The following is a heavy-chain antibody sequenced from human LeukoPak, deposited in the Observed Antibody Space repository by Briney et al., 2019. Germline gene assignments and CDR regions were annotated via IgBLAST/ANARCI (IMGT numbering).Heavy chain of an antibody. Sequence: SETLSLTCTVSGGSISSYYWSWIRQPPGKGLEWIGYIYYSGSTNYNPSLKSRVTISVDTSKNQFSLKLSSVTAADTAVYYCARDETEVGATVWFDPWGQGTLVTVSS. V-gene: IGHV4-59*01. CDR2: IYYSGST. CDR1: GGSISSYY. CDR3: ARDETEVGATVWFDP. D-gene: IGHD1-26*01. J-gene: IGHJ5*02.